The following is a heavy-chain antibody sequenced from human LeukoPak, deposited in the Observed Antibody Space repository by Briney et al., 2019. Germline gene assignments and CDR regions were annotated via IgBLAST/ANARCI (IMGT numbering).Heavy chain of an antibody. CDR1: GFTFRNHW. CDR2: ISSDGSST. V-gene: IGHV3-74*03. D-gene: IGHD6-6*01. CDR3: ARDQRVTGRPDIDY. J-gene: IGHJ4*02. Sequence: WGSLRLSCAASGFTFRNHWMHWVRQTPGKGLVWVSRISSDGSSTTYADSVKGRFTISRDNAKNTLYLQMNNLRAEDTAMYYCARDQRVTGRPDIDYWGQGTLVIVSS.